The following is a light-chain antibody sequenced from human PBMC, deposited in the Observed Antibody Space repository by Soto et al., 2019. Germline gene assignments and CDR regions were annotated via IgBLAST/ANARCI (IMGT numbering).Light chain of an antibody. CDR1: QSVSRW. CDR2: KAS. J-gene: IGKJ1*01. CDR3: QQYETFSGT. Sequence: DIQMTQSPSTLSASVVDRVTITCRASQSVSRWLAWYKQKPGEAPKLLIYKASNLECGVSSRFSGSGSGTKFTLTIASLQPDDFATYYCQQYETFSGTFGPGTKVDI. V-gene: IGKV1-5*03.